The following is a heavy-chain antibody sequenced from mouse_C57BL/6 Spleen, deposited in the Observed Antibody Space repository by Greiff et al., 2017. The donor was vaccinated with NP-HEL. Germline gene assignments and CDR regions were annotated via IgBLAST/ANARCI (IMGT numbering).Heavy chain of an antibody. J-gene: IGHJ1*03. D-gene: IGHD1-1*02. CDR1: GFTFSDAW. V-gene: IGHV6-6*01. Sequence: EVMLVESGGGLVQPGGSMKLSCAASGFTFSDAWMDWVRQSPEKGLEWVAEIRNKANNHATYSAESVKGRFTISRDDSKSSVYLQMNSLRAEDTGIYYITHYSCGGHCYWYVDVWGTGTPVTVSS. CDR3: THYSCGGHCYWYVDV. CDR2: IRNKANNHAT.